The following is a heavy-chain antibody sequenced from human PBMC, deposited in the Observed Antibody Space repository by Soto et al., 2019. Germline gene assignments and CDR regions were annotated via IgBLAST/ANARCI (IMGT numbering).Heavy chain of an antibody. CDR3: ARDRGSSLY. CDR1: GFTFSSYW. Sequence: GGSLRLSCSASGFTFSSYWMNWVRQAPGKGLEWVANIKEDGSEKHYVDSVKGRFPISRDNTKNSLYLQMNSLRAEDTAVYYCARDRGSSLYWGQGTLVTVSS. D-gene: IGHD6-6*01. V-gene: IGHV3-7*01. J-gene: IGHJ4*02. CDR2: IKEDGSEK.